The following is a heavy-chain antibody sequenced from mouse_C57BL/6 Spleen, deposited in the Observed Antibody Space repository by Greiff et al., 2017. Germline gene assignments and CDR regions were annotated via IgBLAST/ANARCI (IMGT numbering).Heavy chain of an antibody. CDR3: ARYGSSFLDY. V-gene: IGHV1-42*01. CDR1: GYSFTGYY. Sequence: EVQLQESGPELVKPGASVKISCKASGYSFTGYYMNWVKQSPEKSLEWIGEINPSTGGTTYNQKFKAKATLTVDKSSSTACMQLKSLTSEDSAVYSCARYGSSFLDYWGQGTTLTVSS. D-gene: IGHD1-1*01. J-gene: IGHJ2*01. CDR2: INPSTGGT.